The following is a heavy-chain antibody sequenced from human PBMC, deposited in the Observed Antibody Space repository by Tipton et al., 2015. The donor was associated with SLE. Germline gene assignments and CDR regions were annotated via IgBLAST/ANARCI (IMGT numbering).Heavy chain of an antibody. CDR3: ARGNWEPLNI. J-gene: IGHJ4*02. Sequence: TLSLTCAVSGGSLSGGYFWSWVRQPPGKGLEWIAEINYSGSTNYSPSLKRRFTISLDKSKNHFSLGLSSVTAADTAVYYCARGNWEPLNIWGQGLLVTVSS. CDR2: INYSGST. D-gene: IGHD1-26*01. CDR1: GGSLSGGYF. V-gene: IGHV4-4*02.